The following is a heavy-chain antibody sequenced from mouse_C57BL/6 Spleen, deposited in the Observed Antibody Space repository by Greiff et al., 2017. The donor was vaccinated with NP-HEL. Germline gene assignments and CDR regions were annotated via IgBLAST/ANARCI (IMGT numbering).Heavy chain of an antibody. V-gene: IGHV5-4*01. CDR2: ISDGGSYT. J-gene: IGHJ2*01. CDR3: ARERGGTTVVATNFDY. D-gene: IGHD1-1*01. Sequence: DVQLVESGGGLVKPGGSLKLSCAASGFTFSSYAMSWVRQTPEKRLEWVATISDGGSYTYYPDNVKGRFTISRDNAKNNLYLQMSHLKAEDTAMYYCARERGGTTVVATNFDYWGQGTTLTVSS. CDR1: GFTFSSYA.